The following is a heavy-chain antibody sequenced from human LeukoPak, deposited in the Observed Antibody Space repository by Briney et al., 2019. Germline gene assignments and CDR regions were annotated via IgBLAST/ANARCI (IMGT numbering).Heavy chain of an antibody. V-gene: IGHV3-23*01. CDR1: GFTFSSYA. CDR2: ISGSGGST. D-gene: IGHD4-23*01. CDR3: AKTRGDDYGGNPLPFDS. Sequence: GGSLRLSCAASGFTFSSYAMSWVRQAPGKGLEWVSAISGSGGSTYYADSVKGRFTISRDNSKNTLYLQMNSLRAEDTAVYYCAKTRGDDYGGNPLPFDSCGQGTLVTVSS. J-gene: IGHJ4*02.